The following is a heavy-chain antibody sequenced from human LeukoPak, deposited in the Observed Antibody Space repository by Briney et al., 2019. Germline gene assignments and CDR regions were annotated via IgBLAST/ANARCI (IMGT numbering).Heavy chain of an antibody. CDR3: ASNPHYDILTGYYTLNYYYGMDV. J-gene: IGHJ6*04. V-gene: IGHV1-69*13. CDR1: GGTFSSYA. CDR2: IIPIFGTA. D-gene: IGHD3-9*01. Sequence: SVKVSCKASGGTFSSYAISWVRQAPGQGLEWMGGIIPIFGTANYVQKFQGRVTITADESTSTAYMELSSLRSEDTAVYYCASNPHYDILTGYYTLNYYYGMDVWGKGTTVTVSS.